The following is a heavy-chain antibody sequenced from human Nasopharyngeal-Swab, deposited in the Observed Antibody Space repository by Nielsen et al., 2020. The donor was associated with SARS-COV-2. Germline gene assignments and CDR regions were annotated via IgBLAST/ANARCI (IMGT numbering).Heavy chain of an antibody. CDR2: ISSSGSTI. CDR3: ASNGLRYFDWLRGKDYYYYYGMDV. Sequence: GGSLRLSCAASGFTFSDYYMSWIRQAPGKGLERVSYISSSGSTIYYADSVKGRFTISRDNAKNSLYLQMNSLRAEDTAVYYCASNGLRYFDWLRGKDYYYYYGMDVWGQGTTVTVSS. CDR1: GFTFSDYY. V-gene: IGHV3-11*04. D-gene: IGHD3-9*01. J-gene: IGHJ6*02.